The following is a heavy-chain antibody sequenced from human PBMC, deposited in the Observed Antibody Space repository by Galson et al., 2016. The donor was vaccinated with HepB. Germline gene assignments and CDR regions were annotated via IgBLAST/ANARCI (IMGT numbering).Heavy chain of an antibody. CDR2: INPNNGGA. D-gene: IGHD3-3*01. V-gene: IGHV1-2*02. CDR1: GYTFTDYY. CDR3: ARGSLLDFWSGSVLDF. Sequence: SVKVSCKASGYTFTDYYIHWVRQAPGQGLEWMGWINPNNGGAKYAQKFQGAVTVTRDTSISTAYMDLTGLRSADTAIYYCARGSLLDFWSGSVLDFWGQGTLVTVSS. J-gene: IGHJ4*02.